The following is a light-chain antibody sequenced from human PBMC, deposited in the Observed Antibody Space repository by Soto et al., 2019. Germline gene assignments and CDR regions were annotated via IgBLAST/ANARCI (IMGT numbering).Light chain of an antibody. CDR2: GTF. V-gene: IGKV3-15*01. CDR3: QQYHQGWT. Sequence: IVMTQSPATLSVSPGERATLSCSASQSVSSNLAWYQQKPGQGPSLLIYGTFTRATGIPARFSGSGSGTEFTLTISSLQAEDFAVYYCQQYHQGWTFGQGTKVEI. CDR1: QSVSSN. J-gene: IGKJ1*01.